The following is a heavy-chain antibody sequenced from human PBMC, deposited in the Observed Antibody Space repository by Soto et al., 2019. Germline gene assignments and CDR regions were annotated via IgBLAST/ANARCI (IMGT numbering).Heavy chain of an antibody. CDR2: IYPGDSDT. Sequence: PGESLKISCNCSGYTFTDYWIAWVRQMPGKGLEWMGMIYPGDSDTRYSPSFQGQGTISADKSMTTAYLQWNSLKASDTAMYYCARISRVPAKGRNSGMDVWGQGTTVTAP. V-gene: IGHV5-51*01. D-gene: IGHD2-15*01. CDR1: GYTFTDYW. CDR3: ARISRVPAKGRNSGMDV. J-gene: IGHJ6*02.